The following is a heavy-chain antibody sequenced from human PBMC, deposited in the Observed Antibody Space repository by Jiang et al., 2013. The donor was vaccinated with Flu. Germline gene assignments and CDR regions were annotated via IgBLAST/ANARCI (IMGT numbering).Heavy chain of an antibody. D-gene: IGHD6-19*01. CDR3: ARRAVAGTDAFDI. J-gene: IGHJ3*02. CDR1: GFTFSSYA. V-gene: IGHV3-23*01. Sequence: EVQLLESGGGLVQPGGSLRLSCAASGFTFSSYAMSWVRQAPGKGLEWVSAISGSGGSTYYADSVKGRFTISRDNSKNTLYLQMNSLRAEDAAVYYCARRAVAGTDAFDIWGQGTMVTVSS. CDR2: ISGSGGST.